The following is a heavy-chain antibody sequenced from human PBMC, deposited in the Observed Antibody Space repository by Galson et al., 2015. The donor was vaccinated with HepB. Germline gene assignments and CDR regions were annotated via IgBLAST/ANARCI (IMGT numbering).Heavy chain of an antibody. D-gene: IGHD4-17*01. CDR1: GFTVSSTY. CDR3: ARDSVTQFDY. CDR2: IYSGGST. Sequence: ALRLSCAASGFTVSSTYMSWVRQAPGKGLEWVSVIYSGGSTYYADSVKGRFTISRDNSKNTLYLQMNSLRAEDTAVYYCARDSVTQFDYWGQGTLVTVSS. J-gene: IGHJ4*02. V-gene: IGHV3-66*01.